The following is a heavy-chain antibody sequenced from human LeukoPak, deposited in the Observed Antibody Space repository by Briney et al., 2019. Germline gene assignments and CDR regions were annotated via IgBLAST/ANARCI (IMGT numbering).Heavy chain of an antibody. CDR1: GFTFSDYF. CDR2: VNSEGNNI. CDR3: AKDKETYCSGTSCSIFDY. V-gene: IGHV3-11*04. Sequence: PGGSLRLSCVASGFTFSDYFMSWIRQAPGKGLEWLSFVNSEGNNIYYADSVKGRFTISRDTSKNTLYLQMNSLRAEDTAVYYCAKDKETYCSGTSCSIFDYCGQGTLVTVSS. D-gene: IGHD2-2*01. J-gene: IGHJ4*02.